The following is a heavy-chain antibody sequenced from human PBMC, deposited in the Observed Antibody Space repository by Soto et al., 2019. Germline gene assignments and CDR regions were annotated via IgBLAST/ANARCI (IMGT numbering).Heavy chain of an antibody. Sequence: VASVKVSCKASGYTFTSYYMHWVRQAPGQGLEWMGIINPSGGSTSYAQKFQGRVTMTRDTSTSTVYMELSSLRSEDTAVYYCAIDMNDFWSGYGSYYYYMDVWGKGTTVTVSS. J-gene: IGHJ6*03. CDR2: INPSGGST. V-gene: IGHV1-46*03. D-gene: IGHD3-3*01. CDR1: GYTFTSYY. CDR3: AIDMNDFWSGYGSYYYYMDV.